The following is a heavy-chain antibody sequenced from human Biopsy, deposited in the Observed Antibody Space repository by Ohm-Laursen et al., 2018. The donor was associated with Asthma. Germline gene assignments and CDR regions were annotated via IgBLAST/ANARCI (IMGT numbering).Heavy chain of an antibody. J-gene: IGHJ6*02. V-gene: IGHV3-30*03. Sequence: SLRLSCSASGFSFNSYGMHWVRQAPGKGLEWVAVMSFDGRQTYYADSVKGRFTISGDNAKNSLYLQMNSLRDEDTAVYYCARMITIFGVVSRGMDVWGQGTTVTVSS. D-gene: IGHD3-3*01. CDR1: GFSFNSYG. CDR3: ARMITIFGVVSRGMDV. CDR2: MSFDGRQT.